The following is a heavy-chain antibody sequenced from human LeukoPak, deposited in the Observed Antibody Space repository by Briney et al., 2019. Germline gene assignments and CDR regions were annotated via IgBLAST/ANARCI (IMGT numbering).Heavy chain of an antibody. D-gene: IGHD3-3*01. J-gene: IGHJ4*02. CDR3: ARGPPLWSGYYYFDY. Sequence: SETLSLTCAVYGGSFSGYYWSWIRQPPGKGLEWIGEINHSGSINYNPSLKSRVTISVDTSKNQFPLKLSSVTAADTAVYYCARGPPLWSGYYYFDYWGQGTLVTVSS. CDR2: INHSGSI. V-gene: IGHV4-34*01. CDR1: GGSFSGYY.